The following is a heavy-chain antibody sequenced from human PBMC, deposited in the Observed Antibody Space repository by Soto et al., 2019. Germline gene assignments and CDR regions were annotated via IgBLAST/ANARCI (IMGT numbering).Heavy chain of an antibody. D-gene: IGHD3-22*01. CDR2: INPSGGRT. CDR3: AREHGNFDHSGHYAY. Sequence: ASVKVSCKASGYPFSSYDMHWVRQAPGQGLEWMGVINPSGGRTNYEQRLQERVTLTRDTSTNTVYMELSSLRPEDTDVYYCAREHGNFDHSGHYAYWARGTLLPVSS. V-gene: IGHV1-46*04. J-gene: IGHJ4*02. CDR1: GYPFSSYD.